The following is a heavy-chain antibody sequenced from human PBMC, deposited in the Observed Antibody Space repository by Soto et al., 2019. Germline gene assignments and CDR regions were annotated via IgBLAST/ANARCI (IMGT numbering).Heavy chain of an antibody. V-gene: IGHV3-30-3*01. CDR1: GFTFRGFP. Sequence: AGGSLRLSCAASGFTFRGFPMHWVRQAPGKGLEWVALISSDTSIKNYADSVKGRFTISRDNSRTTLYLQMDSLRTEDTAVYFCARASGWYYFDYWGQGALVTVSS. CDR2: ISSDTSIK. CDR3: ARASGWYYFDY. J-gene: IGHJ4*02. D-gene: IGHD6-19*01.